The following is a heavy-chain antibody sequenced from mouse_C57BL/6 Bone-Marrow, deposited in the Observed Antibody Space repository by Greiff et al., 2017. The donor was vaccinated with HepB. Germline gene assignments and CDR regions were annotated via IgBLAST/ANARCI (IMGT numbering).Heavy chain of an antibody. V-gene: IGHV3-6*01. CDR2: ISYDGSN. CDR3: AREAFYYDYDNYAMDY. CDR1: GYSITSGYY. Sequence: DVKLVESGPGLVKPSQSLSLTCSVTGYSITSGYYWNWIRQFPGNKLEWMGYISYDGSNNYNPSLKNRISITRDTSKNQFFLKLNSVTTEDTATYYCAREAFYYDYDNYAMDYWGQGTSVTVSS. J-gene: IGHJ4*01. D-gene: IGHD2-4*01.